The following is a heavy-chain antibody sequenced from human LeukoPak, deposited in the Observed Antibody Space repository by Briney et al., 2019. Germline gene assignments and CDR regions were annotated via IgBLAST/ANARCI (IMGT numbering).Heavy chain of an antibody. D-gene: IGHD3-10*01. Sequence: GASVKVSCKASGYTFTSYDINWVRQAPGQGLEWMGRIIPILGIANYAQKFQGRVTITADKSTSTAYMELSSLRSEDTAVYYCARVGSGSYTTDYWGQGTLVTVSS. J-gene: IGHJ4*02. V-gene: IGHV1-69*04. CDR3: ARVGSGSYTTDY. CDR1: GYTFTSYD. CDR2: IIPILGIA.